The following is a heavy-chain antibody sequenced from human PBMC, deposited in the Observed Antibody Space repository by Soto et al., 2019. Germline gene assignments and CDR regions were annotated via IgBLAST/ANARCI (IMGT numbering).Heavy chain of an antibody. D-gene: IGHD2-2*01. CDR3: ARALGCRSTSCTLDY. J-gene: IGHJ4*02. V-gene: IGHV1-69*01. CDR1: GGTFGSYA. Sequence: VQLVQSGAEVKKPGSSVKVSCKASGGTFGSYAFSWVRQAPGQGLEWMGGIIPVSGAAHYAQTFQGRVTITADETTSTAYMELSSLRSQDTAVYYCARALGCRSTSCTLDYWGQGTRVIVSS. CDR2: IIPVSGAA.